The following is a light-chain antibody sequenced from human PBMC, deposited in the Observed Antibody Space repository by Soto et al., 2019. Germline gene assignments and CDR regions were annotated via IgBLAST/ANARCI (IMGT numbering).Light chain of an antibody. CDR3: HQYDNWPPYT. CDR1: QSVSSN. CDR2: GAS. J-gene: IGKJ2*01. V-gene: IGKV3-15*01. Sequence: EIVMTQSPATLSVSPGERATLSCRASQSVSSNLAWYQQKPGQAPRLLIYGASTRATGIPARFSGSGSGTEFTLTISSLQSEDFAVYYCHQYDNWPPYTFGQGTQLEIK.